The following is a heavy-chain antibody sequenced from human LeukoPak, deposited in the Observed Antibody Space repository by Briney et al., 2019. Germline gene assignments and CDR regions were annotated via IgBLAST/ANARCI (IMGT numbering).Heavy chain of an antibody. CDR2: IKQDGSEK. D-gene: IGHD3-10*01. CDR1: GFTFSSYW. Sequence: GGSLRLSCAASGFTFSSYWMSWVRQAPGKGLEWVANIKQDGSEKYYVDSVKGRFTISRDNAKNSLYLQMNSLRAEDTAVYYCARDMGLLTIRGVISMPTYWGQGTLVTVSS. CDR3: ARDMGLLTIRGVISMPTY. V-gene: IGHV3-7*01. J-gene: IGHJ4*02.